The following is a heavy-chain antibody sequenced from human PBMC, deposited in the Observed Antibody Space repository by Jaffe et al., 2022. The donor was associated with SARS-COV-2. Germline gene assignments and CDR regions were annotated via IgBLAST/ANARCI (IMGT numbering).Heavy chain of an antibody. D-gene: IGHD6-13*01. J-gene: IGHJ6*02. Sequence: QVQLQQWGAGLLKPSETLSLTCAVYGGSFSGYYWSWIRQPPGKGLEWIGEINHSGSTNYNPSLKSRVTISVDTSKNQFSLKLSSVTAADTAVYYCARGLGSSIGGMDVWGQGTTVTVSS. CDR2: INHSGST. CDR1: GGSFSGYY. V-gene: IGHV4-34*01. CDR3: ARGLGSSIGGMDV.